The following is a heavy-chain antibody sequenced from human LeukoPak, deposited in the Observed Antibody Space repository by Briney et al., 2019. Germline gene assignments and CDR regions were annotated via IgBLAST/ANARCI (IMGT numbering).Heavy chain of an antibody. CDR3: AIGLSGVPNVFDI. Sequence: SETLSLTCSVSGGSISNYYWTWIRQPAGKGLEWIGRIYTSGSTNYNPSLKSRVTMSVDTSKNQFSLKMSSVTAADTAVYYCAIGLSGVPNVFDIWGLGTMVTVSS. CDR2: IYTSGST. D-gene: IGHD7-27*01. V-gene: IGHV4-4*07. J-gene: IGHJ3*02. CDR1: GGSISNYY.